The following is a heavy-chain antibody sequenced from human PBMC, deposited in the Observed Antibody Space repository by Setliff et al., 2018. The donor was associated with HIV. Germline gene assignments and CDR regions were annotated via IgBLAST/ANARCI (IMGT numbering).Heavy chain of an antibody. D-gene: IGHD3-9*01. V-gene: IGHV5-51*01. CDR2: ISPDDSDS. J-gene: IGHJ4*02. CDR3: ASGRKKNYDLFTGYYRILGVDFDY. Sequence: GESLKISCKGSGYSFTSYWIGWVRQMPGKGLEWMGNISPDDSDSRYSPSFQGQVTISADKSISTAYLQWSSLKASDTAMYYCASGRKKNYDLFTGYYRILGVDFDYWGQGTLVTVSS. CDR1: GYSFTSYW.